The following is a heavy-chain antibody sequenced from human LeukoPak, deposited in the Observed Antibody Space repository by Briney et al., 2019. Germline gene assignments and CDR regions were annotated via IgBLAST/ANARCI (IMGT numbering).Heavy chain of an antibody. CDR1: GYTLTELS. V-gene: IGHV1-24*01. D-gene: IGHD3-10*01. J-gene: IGHJ3*02. CDR2: FDPEDGET. Sequence: ASVKVSCKVSGYTLTELSMHWVRQAPGKGLEWMGGFDPEDGETIYAQKFQGRVTMTEDTSTDTAYMELSSLRSEDTAVYYCATDSMVRGVIINAFDIWGQGTMVTVSS. CDR3: ATDSMVRGVIINAFDI.